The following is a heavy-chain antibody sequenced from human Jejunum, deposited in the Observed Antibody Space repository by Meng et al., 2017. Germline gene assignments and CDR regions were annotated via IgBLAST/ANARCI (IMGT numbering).Heavy chain of an antibody. D-gene: IGHD3-16*01. Sequence: GESLKISCAASGFTFSSSSISWVRQAPGKGLEWVSTITGSGDSTYYADSVKGRFTISRDNSKNTLYLQMNSLRAEDTAVYYCAPVRDYNSLSLHCWGQGTLVTVSS. CDR3: APVRDYNSLSLHC. J-gene: IGHJ4*02. CDR1: GFTFSSSS. V-gene: IGHV3-23*01. CDR2: ITGSGDST.